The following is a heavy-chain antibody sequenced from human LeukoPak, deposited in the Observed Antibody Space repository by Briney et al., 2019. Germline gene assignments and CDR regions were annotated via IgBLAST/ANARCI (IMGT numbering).Heavy chain of an antibody. V-gene: IGHV3-7*05. CDR3: ARGLLSSGGY. CDR1: GFTFSSSW. CDR2: IKQDGSEK. Sequence: GGSLRLSCAASGFTFSSSWMNWVRQAPGKGLEWVANIKQDGSEKYYVDSVKGRFTISRDNAKNSLYLQMNSLRAEDTAVYYCARGLLSSGGYWGQGTLVAVSS. J-gene: IGHJ4*02. D-gene: IGHD2-15*01.